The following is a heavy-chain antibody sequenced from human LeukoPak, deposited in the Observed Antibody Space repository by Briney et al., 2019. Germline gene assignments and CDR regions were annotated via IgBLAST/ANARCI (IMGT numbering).Heavy chain of an antibody. V-gene: IGHV4-61*02. CDR3: ARGGLSSDTGLLTEGVFDN. J-gene: IGHJ4*02. CDR1: GGSISSDAHY. D-gene: IGHD5-18*01. Sequence: PSETLSLTCTVSGGSISSDAHYWSWIQQPAGKGLEWVGRIYSSGSTHYNPSLKSRATMSVDTSKNQFSLILSSVTAADTAVYYCARGGLSSDTGLLTEGVFDNWGQGTLVTVSS. CDR2: IYSSGST.